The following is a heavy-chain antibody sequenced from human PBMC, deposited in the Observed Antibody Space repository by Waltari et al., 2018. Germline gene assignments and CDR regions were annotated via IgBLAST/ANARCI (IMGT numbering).Heavy chain of an antibody. CDR1: GGSFSGYY. J-gene: IGHJ6*02. D-gene: IGHD1-26*01. CDR2: INHSGST. Sequence: QVQLQQWGAGLLKPSETLSLTCAVYGGSFSGYYWSWIRQPPGKGLEWIGEINHSGSTNYQPSLKSRVTISVDTSKNQVALKLSSVTAADTAVYYCARARGGSYYYYGMDVWGQGTTVTVSS. CDR3: ARARGGSYYYYGMDV. V-gene: IGHV4-34*01.